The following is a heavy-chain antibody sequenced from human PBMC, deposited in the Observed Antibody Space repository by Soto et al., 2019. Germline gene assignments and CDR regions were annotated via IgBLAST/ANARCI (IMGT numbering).Heavy chain of an antibody. D-gene: IGHD2-2*01. CDR1: GFTFSSYG. CDR2: IWYDGSNK. V-gene: IGHV3-33*01. Sequence: GGSLRLSCAASGFTFSSYGMHWVRQAPGKGLEWVAVIWYDGSNKYYADSVKGRFTISRDNSKNTLYLQMNSLRAEDTAVYYCARDSYCSSTSCLTSSDYWGQGTLVTVSS. J-gene: IGHJ4*02. CDR3: ARDSYCSSTSCLTSSDY.